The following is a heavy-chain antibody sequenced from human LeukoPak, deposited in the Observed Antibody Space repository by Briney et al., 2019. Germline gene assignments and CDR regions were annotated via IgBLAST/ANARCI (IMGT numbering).Heavy chain of an antibody. CDR1: GGSISSYY. D-gene: IGHD3-10*01. CDR2: IYYSGST. Sequence: SETLSLTCTVSGGSISSYYWSWIRQPPGKGLEWIGYIYYSGSTNYNPSLKSRVTISVDTSKNQFSLKLSSVTAADTAVYYCAITNGSGTYYYMDVWGKGTTVTISS. CDR3: AITNGSGTYYYMDV. J-gene: IGHJ6*03. V-gene: IGHV4-59*01.